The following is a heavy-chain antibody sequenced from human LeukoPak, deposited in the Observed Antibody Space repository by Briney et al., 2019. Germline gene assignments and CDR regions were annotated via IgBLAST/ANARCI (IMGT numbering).Heavy chain of an antibody. CDR2: INPNSGGT. D-gene: IGHD3-3*01. J-gene: IGHJ5*02. Sequence: GASVKVSCKASGYTFTGYYMHWVRQAPGQGLEWMGWINPNSGGTNYAQKFQGRVTMTRDTSISTAYMELSSLRSEDTAVYYCARVRDTIFGVVIALDPWGQGTLVTVSS. V-gene: IGHV1-2*02. CDR1: GYTFTGYY. CDR3: ARVRDTIFGVVIALDP.